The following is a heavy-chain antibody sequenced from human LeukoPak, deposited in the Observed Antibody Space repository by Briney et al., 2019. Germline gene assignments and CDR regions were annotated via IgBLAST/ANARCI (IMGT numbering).Heavy chain of an antibody. CDR3: ARGRAVAATSFDY. CDR2: INHSGST. Sequence: KTSETLSLTCAVYGGSFSGCYWSWIRQPPGKGLEWIGEINHSGSTNYNPSLKSRVTISVDTSKNQFSLKLSSVTAADTAVYYCARGRAVAATSFDYWGQGTLVTVSS. J-gene: IGHJ4*02. D-gene: IGHD2-15*01. CDR1: GGSFSGCY. V-gene: IGHV4-34*01.